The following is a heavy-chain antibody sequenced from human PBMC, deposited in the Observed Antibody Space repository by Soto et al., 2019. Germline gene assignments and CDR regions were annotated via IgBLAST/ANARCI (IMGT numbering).Heavy chain of an antibody. Sequence: QVQLVQSGAEVKKPGASVKVSCKASGYTFTSYGISWVRQAPGQGLEWMGWLSAYNGNTNYAQKLQGRVTMTTDTSTSTAYMELRSLRSDDTAVYYCARWVVVAATQIHYYYYGMDVWGQGTTVTVSS. CDR3: ARWVVVAATQIHYYYYGMDV. CDR1: GYTFTSYG. J-gene: IGHJ6*02. V-gene: IGHV1-18*04. D-gene: IGHD2-15*01. CDR2: LSAYNGNT.